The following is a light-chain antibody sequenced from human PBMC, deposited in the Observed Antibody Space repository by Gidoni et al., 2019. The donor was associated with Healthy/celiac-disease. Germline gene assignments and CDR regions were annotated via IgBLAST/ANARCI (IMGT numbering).Light chain of an antibody. CDR1: QSVSSN. CDR3: QQYNNWPCT. V-gene: IGKV3-15*01. CDR2: GAS. Sequence: EIVMTQSPATLSVSPGERATLSCRHSQSVSSNFAWYQQKPGQAPRLLIYGASTRATGIPARFSGSGSATEFTLTISSLQSEDFAVYYCQQYNNWPCTFXGXTKVEIK. J-gene: IGKJ4*01.